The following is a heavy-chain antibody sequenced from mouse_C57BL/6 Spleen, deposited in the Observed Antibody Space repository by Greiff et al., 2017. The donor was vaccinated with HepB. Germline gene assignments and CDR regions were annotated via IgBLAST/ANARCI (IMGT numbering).Heavy chain of an antibody. CDR1: GFTFSDYG. CDR2: ISSGSSTI. V-gene: IGHV5-17*01. D-gene: IGHD3-1*01. J-gene: IGHJ1*03. CDR3: ARPGLLTVYFDV. Sequence: EVKLQESGGGLVKPGGSLKLSCAASGFTFSDYGMHWVRQAPEKGLEWVAYISSGSSTIYYADTVKGRFTISRDNAKNTLFLQMTSLRSEDTAMYYCARPGLLTVYFDVWGTGTTVTVSS.